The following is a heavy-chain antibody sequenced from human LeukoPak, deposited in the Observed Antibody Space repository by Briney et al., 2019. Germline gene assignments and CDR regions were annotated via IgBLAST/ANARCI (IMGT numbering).Heavy chain of an antibody. Sequence: ASVKVSCKASGYTFTRYYMHGVRQAPGQGLEWMGWINPDSGGTNYAQKFQGRVNMTRDTSISTAYMELSRLTSDDTAVYFCARLNIPMGTFDYWGQGTLVTVSS. CDR2: INPDSGGT. J-gene: IGHJ4*02. D-gene: IGHD2-2*02. CDR1: GYTFTRYY. V-gene: IGHV1-2*02. CDR3: ARLNIPMGTFDY.